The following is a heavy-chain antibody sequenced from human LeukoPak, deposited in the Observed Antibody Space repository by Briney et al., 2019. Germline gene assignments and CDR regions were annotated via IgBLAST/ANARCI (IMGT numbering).Heavy chain of an antibody. Sequence: SSETLSLTCTVSGDSISSGNYHWRWIRQPAGKGLEWIGRIYTSGCTKYNPSLKSRVTISVDTSKNQFSLRLSSVTAADTAVYYCTTGYGSFDYWGQGTLVTVSS. CDR1: GDSISSGNYH. CDR2: IYTSGCT. J-gene: IGHJ4*02. V-gene: IGHV4-61*02. CDR3: TTGYGSFDY. D-gene: IGHD2-15*01.